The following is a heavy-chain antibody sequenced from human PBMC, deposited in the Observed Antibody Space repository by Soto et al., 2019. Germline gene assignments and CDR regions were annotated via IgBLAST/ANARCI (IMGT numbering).Heavy chain of an antibody. D-gene: IGHD3-16*02. CDR2: INHSGST. V-gene: IGHV4-34*01. CDR1: GGSFSGYY. CDR3: ARGLSYNSYDYIWGSYRSPYFDY. J-gene: IGHJ4*02. Sequence: SETLSLTCAVYGGSFSGYYWSWIRQPPGKGLEWIGEINHSGSTNYNPSLKSRVTISVDTSKNQFSLKLSSVTAADTAVYYCARGLSYNSYDYIWGSYRSPYFDYWGQGTLVTVSS.